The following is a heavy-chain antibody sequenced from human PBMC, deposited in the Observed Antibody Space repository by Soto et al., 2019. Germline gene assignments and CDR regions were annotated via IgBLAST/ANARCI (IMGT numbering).Heavy chain of an antibody. V-gene: IGHV3-23*01. Sequence: EVQLLESGGGLVQPGGSLRLSCAASGFTFSSYAMSWVRQAPGKGLEWVSAISGSGGSTYYADSVKGRFTISRDNSKNTLYLQMNSLRAEDTAGYYCAKDLLGYSYGNYYFDYWGQGTLVTVSS. CDR3: AKDLLGYSYGNYYFDY. J-gene: IGHJ4*02. CDR2: ISGSGGST. D-gene: IGHD5-18*01. CDR1: GFTFSSYA.